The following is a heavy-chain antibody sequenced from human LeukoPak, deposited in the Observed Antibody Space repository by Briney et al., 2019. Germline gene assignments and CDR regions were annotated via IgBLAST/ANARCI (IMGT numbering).Heavy chain of an antibody. V-gene: IGHV5-51*01. CDR3: VRSQGYCSGGSCLQGDWFDP. Sequence: GESLKISCKGSGYSFTSYWIGWVRQMPGKGLEWMGIIYPGDSDTRYSPSFQGQVTISADKSISTAYLQWSSLKASDTAMYYCVRSQGYCSGGSCLQGDWFDPWGRGTLVTVST. D-gene: IGHD2-15*01. CDR1: GYSFTSYW. J-gene: IGHJ5*02. CDR2: IYPGDSDT.